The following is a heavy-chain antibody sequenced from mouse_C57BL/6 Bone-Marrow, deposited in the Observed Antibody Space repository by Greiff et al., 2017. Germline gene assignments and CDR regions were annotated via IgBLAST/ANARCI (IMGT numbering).Heavy chain of an antibody. CDR3: ARDYYGRAGFAY. V-gene: IGHV1-4*01. D-gene: IGHD1-1*01. Sequence: VQLQQSGAELARPGASVKMSCKASGYTFTSYTMHWVKQRPGQGLEWIGYINPSSGYTKYNQKFKDKATLTADKSSSTAYMQLSRRTSEDSAVYYCARDYYGRAGFAYWGQGTLVTVSA. CDR2: INPSSGYT. CDR1: GYTFTSYT. J-gene: IGHJ3*01.